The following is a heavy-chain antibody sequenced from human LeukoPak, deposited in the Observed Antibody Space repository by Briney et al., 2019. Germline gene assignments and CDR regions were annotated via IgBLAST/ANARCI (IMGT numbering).Heavy chain of an antibody. Sequence: GGPLRLSCAASGFTFSTFWMNWVRQAPGKGLEWVANIKQDGSEKLYVDSVKGRFIISRDNAKNSLYLQMNSLRAEDTAMYYCVGGSGWLMDSWGQGILVTVSS. J-gene: IGHJ4*02. CDR1: GFTFSTFW. CDR3: VGGSGWLMDS. CDR2: IKQDGSEK. V-gene: IGHV3-7*04. D-gene: IGHD3-22*01.